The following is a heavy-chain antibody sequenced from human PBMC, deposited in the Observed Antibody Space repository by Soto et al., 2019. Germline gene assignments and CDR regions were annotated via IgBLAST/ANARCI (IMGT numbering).Heavy chain of an antibody. CDR2: MNPNSGKT. CDR1: GYTFTSYD. Sequence: GASVKVSRKASGYTFTSYDINWARQATGQGLEWMGWMNPNSGKTDYAQKFQGRVTMTRNNSMSTAYMELSSLRSEDTAVYYCAYCSSYQLLESLWFDPWGQGTLVTVSS. CDR3: AYCSSYQLLESLWFDP. V-gene: IGHV1-8*01. J-gene: IGHJ5*02. D-gene: IGHD2-2*01.